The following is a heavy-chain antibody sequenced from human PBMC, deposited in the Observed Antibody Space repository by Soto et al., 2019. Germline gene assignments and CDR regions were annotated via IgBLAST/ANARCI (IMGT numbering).Heavy chain of an antibody. Sequence: EMQLVETEGDLTHPGGPRRLSWEPSGSPAMATSWTWVGQAPGKGLEWVSVIYSGGSTYYADSVKGRFTISRDNSKNTLYLQMNSLRADDTAVYYCARDGGLAEDGMDVWGQGTTVTVSS. V-gene: IGHV3-53*02. CDR2: IYSGGST. CDR3: ARDGGLAEDGMDV. D-gene: IGHD3-10*01. J-gene: IGHJ6*02. CDR1: GSPAMATS.